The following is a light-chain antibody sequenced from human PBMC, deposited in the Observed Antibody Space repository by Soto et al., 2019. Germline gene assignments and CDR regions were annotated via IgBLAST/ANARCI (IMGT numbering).Light chain of an antibody. V-gene: IGLV2-8*01. CDR3: CSYAGSNNVV. CDR2: EVT. J-gene: IGLJ3*02. CDR1: SGDVGGYNY. Sequence: QSVLTQPPSASGSPGQSVTISCTGTSGDVGGYNYVSWYQHHPGKAPKLMIYEVTKRPSGVPDRFSGSKSGNTASLTVSGLQAEDEADYHCCSYAGSNNVVFGGGTKLTVL.